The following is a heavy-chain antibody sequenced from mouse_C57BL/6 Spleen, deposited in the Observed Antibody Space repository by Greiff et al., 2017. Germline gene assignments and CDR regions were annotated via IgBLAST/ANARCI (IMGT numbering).Heavy chain of an antibody. J-gene: IGHJ4*01. Sequence: EVQLQQSGTVLARPGASVKMSCKTSGYTFTSYWMHWVKQRPGQGLEWIGAIYPGNSDTSYNQKFKGKAKLTAVTSASTAYMELSSLTNEDSAVYYCTRDYGSSYAPLAMDYWGQGTSVTVSS. CDR2: IYPGNSDT. D-gene: IGHD1-1*01. CDR1: GYTFTSYW. CDR3: TRDYGSSYAPLAMDY. V-gene: IGHV1-5*01.